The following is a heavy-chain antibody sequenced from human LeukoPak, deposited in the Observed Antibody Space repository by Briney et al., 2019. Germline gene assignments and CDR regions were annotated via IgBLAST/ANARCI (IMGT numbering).Heavy chain of an antibody. D-gene: IGHD4-11*01. CDR3: TRGVTTRPLDY. J-gene: IGHJ4*02. CDR2: IRNKPNSYAT. Sequence: PGGSLRLSCAASGFTFSGSTMHWVRQASGKGLEWIGRIRNKPNSYATAYTASVKGRFIISRDDSKNTAYLHMNSLKTEDTAVYYCTRGVTTRPLDYWGQGTLVTVSS. CDR1: GFTFSGST. V-gene: IGHV3-73*01.